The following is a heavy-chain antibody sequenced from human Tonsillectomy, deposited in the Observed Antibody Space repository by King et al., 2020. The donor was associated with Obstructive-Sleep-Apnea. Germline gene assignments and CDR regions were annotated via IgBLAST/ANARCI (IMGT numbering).Heavy chain of an antibody. CDR1: GFTFDDYA. CDR3: ARRQDFDY. CDR2: ISWDGGST. J-gene: IGHJ4*02. V-gene: IGHV3-43D*03. Sequence: VQLVESGGVVVQPGGSLRLSCAASGFTFDDYAMHWVRQAPGKGLEWVSLISWDGGSTYYADSVKGRFTISRDNSKNSLYLQMNSLGAEDTALYYCARRQDFDYWGQGTLVTVSS.